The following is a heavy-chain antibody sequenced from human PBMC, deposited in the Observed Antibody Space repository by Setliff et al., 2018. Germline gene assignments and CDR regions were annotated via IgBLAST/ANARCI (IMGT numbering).Heavy chain of an antibody. V-gene: IGHV3-48*01. J-gene: IGHJ6*03. D-gene: IGHD3-22*01. Sequence: GGSLRLSCVVSGFSFSNYGMTWVRQAPGKGLEWISYISTSSGTRYYADSVKGRFTISRDNANQSLCLQMNSLRAEDTAVYYCARLALTGYDSSGYYYALEYYNYMDVWGKGTTVTVSS. CDR3: ARLALTGYDSSGYYYALEYYNYMDV. CDR2: ISTSSGTR. CDR1: GFSFSNYG.